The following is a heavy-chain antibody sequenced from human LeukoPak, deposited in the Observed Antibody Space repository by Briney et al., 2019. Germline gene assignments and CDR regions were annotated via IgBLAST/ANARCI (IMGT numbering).Heavy chain of an antibody. V-gene: IGHV3-21*04. Sequence: PGGSLRLSCAASGFTFSSYNMNWVRQAPGKGLEWVSSISSSSSYIYYADSVKGRFTISRDNAKNSLYLQMNSLRAEDTAVYYCARAFGDRYFDWLEAFMPDYWGQGTLVTVSS. J-gene: IGHJ4*02. CDR3: ARAFGDRYFDWLEAFMPDY. D-gene: IGHD3-9*01. CDR1: GFTFSSYN. CDR2: ISSSSSYI.